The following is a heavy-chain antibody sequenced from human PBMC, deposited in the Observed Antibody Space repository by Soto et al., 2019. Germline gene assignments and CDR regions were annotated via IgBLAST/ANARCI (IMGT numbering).Heavy chain of an antibody. V-gene: IGHV3-30-3*01. Sequence: GGSLRLSCAASGFTFSSYAMHWVRQAPGKGLEWVAVISYDGSNKYYADSVKGRFTISRDNSKNTLYLQMNSLRAEDTGVYYCARDDAFGNENAFDLWGQGTMVTVSS. CDR1: GFTFSSYA. CDR2: ISYDGSNK. J-gene: IGHJ3*01. D-gene: IGHD1-1*01. CDR3: ARDDAFGNENAFDL.